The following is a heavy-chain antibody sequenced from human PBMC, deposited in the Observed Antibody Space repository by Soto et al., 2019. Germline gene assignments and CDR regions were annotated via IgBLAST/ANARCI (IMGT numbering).Heavy chain of an antibody. CDR2: ISYDGGNK. CDR3: AKVSGVGYAVDYYYYGMDV. D-gene: IGHD2-2*01. Sequence: QVQLVESGGGVVQPGRSLRLSCEASGFTFSSYGMHWVRQAPGKGLAWVAVISYDGGNKYYADSVKGRFSISRDNSKNTLYLQMNSLSAEDTAVYYCAKVSGVGYAVDYYYYGMDVWGQGTTVTVSS. V-gene: IGHV3-30*18. J-gene: IGHJ6*02. CDR1: GFTFSSYG.